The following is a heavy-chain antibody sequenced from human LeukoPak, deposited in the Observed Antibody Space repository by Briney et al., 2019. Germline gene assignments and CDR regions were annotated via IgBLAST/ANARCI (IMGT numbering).Heavy chain of an antibody. Sequence: GGSLRLSCAAPGFTFSDHYMDWVRQAPGKGLEWVGRSRNKANSYTTEYAASVKGRFTISRDVSKNSLHLQMNSLKTEDTAVYYCTRTGVVGTTHFDYWGQGTLVTVSS. CDR1: GFTFSDHY. CDR2: SRNKANSYTT. J-gene: IGHJ4*02. CDR3: TRTGVVGTTHFDY. V-gene: IGHV3-72*01. D-gene: IGHD1-26*01.